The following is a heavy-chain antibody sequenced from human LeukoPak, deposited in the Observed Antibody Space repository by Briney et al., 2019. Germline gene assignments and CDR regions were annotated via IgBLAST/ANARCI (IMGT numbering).Heavy chain of an antibody. CDR2: IYTSGST. CDR1: GGSISSYY. CDR3: ARDRGYSYGYNWFDP. D-gene: IGHD5-18*01. J-gene: IGHJ5*02. Sequence: SETLSLTCTVSGGSISSYYWSWIRQPAGKGLEWIGRIYTSGSTNNKPSLKSRVTMSVDTSKNQFSLKLSSVTAADTAVYYCARDRGYSYGYNWFDPWGQGTLVTVSS. V-gene: IGHV4-4*07.